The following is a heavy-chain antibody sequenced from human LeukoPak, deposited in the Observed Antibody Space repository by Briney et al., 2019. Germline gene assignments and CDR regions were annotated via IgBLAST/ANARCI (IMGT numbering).Heavy chain of an antibody. CDR1: GYTFTGYY. Sequence: ASVKVSCKASGYTFTGYYMHWVRQAPGQGLEWMGWINPNSGGTNYAQKFQGRVTMTRDTSISTAYMELSRLRSDDTAVYYCARPNYYDSTWFDPWGQGTLVTVSS. J-gene: IGHJ5*02. CDR2: INPNSGGT. V-gene: IGHV1-2*02. CDR3: ARPNYYDSTWFDP. D-gene: IGHD3-22*01.